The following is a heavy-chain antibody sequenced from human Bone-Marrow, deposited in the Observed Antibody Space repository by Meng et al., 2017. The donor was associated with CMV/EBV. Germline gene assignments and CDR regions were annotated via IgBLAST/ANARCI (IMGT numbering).Heavy chain of an antibody. CDR2: IRHDGGLR. J-gene: IGHJ4*02. CDR1: GFNFSTSG. D-gene: IGHD3-22*01. V-gene: IGHV3-30*02. Sequence: GESLKISCEASGFNFSTSGMNWVRQAPGKGLEWMTFIRHDGGLRFYADSVKGRFTISRDNSKNTVYMQMNSLRPEDTVVYYCAKGPYDSGPFDYWGKGKMVTVSS. CDR3: AKGPYDSGPFDY.